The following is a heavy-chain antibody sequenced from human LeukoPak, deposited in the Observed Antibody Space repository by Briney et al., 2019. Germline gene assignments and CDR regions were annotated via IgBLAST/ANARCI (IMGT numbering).Heavy chain of an antibody. CDR2: IYTSGST. D-gene: IGHD5-18*01. V-gene: IGHV4-4*07. J-gene: IGHJ4*02. CDR1: GGSFSGYY. Sequence: PSETLSLTCAVYGGSFSGYYWSWIRQPAGKGLEWIGRIYTSGSTNYNPSLKSRVTISVDTSKNQFSLKLSSVTAADTAVYYCAREFIEGYSYGYGNWGQGTLVTVSS. CDR3: AREFIEGYSYGYGN.